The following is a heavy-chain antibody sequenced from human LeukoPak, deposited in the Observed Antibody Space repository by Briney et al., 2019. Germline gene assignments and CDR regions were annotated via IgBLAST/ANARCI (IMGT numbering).Heavy chain of an antibody. CDR2: ISGSGGST. Sequence: GGSLRLSCAASGFTFSDYYMTWVRQAPGKGLEWVSAISGSGGSTYYADSVKGRFTISRDNSKNTLYLQMNSLRAEDTAVYYCAKELFEYSSSSYYFDYWGQGTLDTVSS. CDR1: GFTFSDYY. CDR3: AKELFEYSSSSYYFDY. V-gene: IGHV3-23*01. J-gene: IGHJ4*02. D-gene: IGHD6-6*01.